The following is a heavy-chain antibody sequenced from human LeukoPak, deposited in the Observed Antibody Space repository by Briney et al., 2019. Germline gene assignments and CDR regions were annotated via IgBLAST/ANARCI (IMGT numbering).Heavy chain of an antibody. J-gene: IGHJ4*02. Sequence: GGSLRLSCAASGFTFSSYAMHWVRQAPGKGLEWVAVISYDGSNKYYADSVKGRFTISRDNSKNTLYLQMNSLRAGDTAVYYCARGQELDYWGQGTLVTVSS. CDR1: GFTFSSYA. CDR3: ARGQELDY. V-gene: IGHV3-30-3*01. D-gene: IGHD1-1*01. CDR2: ISYDGSNK.